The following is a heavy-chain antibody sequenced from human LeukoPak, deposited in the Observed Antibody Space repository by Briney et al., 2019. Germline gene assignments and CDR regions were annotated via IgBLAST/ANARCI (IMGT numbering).Heavy chain of an antibody. CDR3: ARGVRDGYNYYYYYYMDV. J-gene: IGHJ6*03. CDR1: GYTFTSYG. V-gene: IGHV1-18*01. CDR2: ISAYNGNT. D-gene: IGHD5-24*01. Sequence: ASVTVSCKASGYTFTSYGISWVRQAPGQGLEWMGWISAYNGNTNYAQKLQGRVTMTTDTSTSTAYMELRSLRSDDTAVYYCARGVRDGYNYYYYYYMDVWGKGTTVTVSS.